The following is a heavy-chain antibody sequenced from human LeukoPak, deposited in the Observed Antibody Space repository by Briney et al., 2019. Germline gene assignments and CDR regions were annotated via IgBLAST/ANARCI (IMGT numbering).Heavy chain of an antibody. CDR3: AREFSGTSIAARVFDS. J-gene: IGHJ4*02. V-gene: IGHV4-4*07. Sequence: SETLSLTCTVSGGSITSYYWSYIRQPAGEGLEWIGRIHTSGSTNYNPSLKSRVTMSIDTSKNQFSLNLSSVTAADTAMYYCAREFSGTSIAARVFDSWGKGTLVTVSS. CDR2: IHTSGST. D-gene: IGHD6-6*01. CDR1: GGSITSYY.